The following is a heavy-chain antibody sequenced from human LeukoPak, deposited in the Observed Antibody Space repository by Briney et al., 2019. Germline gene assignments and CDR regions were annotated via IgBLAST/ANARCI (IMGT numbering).Heavy chain of an antibody. D-gene: IGHD1-1*01. CDR1: GFTFSSYA. Sequence: PGGSLRLSCAASGFTFSSYAMSWVRQAPGKGLEWVSYIRSSGTYIYHADSVKGRFTISRDNAKNSLYLQMNSLRAEDTAVYYCARDDFNDVGYFDYWGQGTQVTVSS. J-gene: IGHJ4*02. CDR3: ARDDFNDVGYFDY. CDR2: IRSSGTYI. V-gene: IGHV3-21*01.